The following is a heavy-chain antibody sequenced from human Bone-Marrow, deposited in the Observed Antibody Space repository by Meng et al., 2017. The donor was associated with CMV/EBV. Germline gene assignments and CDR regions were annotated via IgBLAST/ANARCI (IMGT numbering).Heavy chain of an antibody. CDR3: ARGYCSSTSCLVDY. CDR1: GGSFSGYY. J-gene: IGHJ4*02. D-gene: IGHD2-2*01. CDR2: INHSGST. V-gene: IGHV4-34*01. Sequence: QVQLQQWGDGLLKPSETLSLTCAVYGGSFSGYYWSWIRQPPGKGLEWIGEINHSGSTNYNPSLKSRVTISVDTSKNQFSLKLSSVTAADTAVYYCARGYCSSTSCLVDYWGQGTLVTVSS.